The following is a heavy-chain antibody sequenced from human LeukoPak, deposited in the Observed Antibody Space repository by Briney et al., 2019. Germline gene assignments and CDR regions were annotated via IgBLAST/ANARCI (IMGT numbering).Heavy chain of an antibody. CDR3: AVWNYHYGMDV. CDR2: ISGGGGTT. D-gene: IGHD1-7*01. Sequence: PGGSLRLSCAASGFTFTSYVMSWVRQAPGRGLEWVSSISGGGGTTYYADSVKDRFTISRDFSKNTLYLQMNSLRAEDTAVYYCAVWNYHYGMDVWGQGTTVTVSS. CDR1: GFTFTSYV. J-gene: IGHJ6*02. V-gene: IGHV3-23*01.